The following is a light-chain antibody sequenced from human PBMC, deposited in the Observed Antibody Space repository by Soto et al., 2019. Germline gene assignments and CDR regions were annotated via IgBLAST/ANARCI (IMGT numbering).Light chain of an antibody. CDR3: CSYAGSSTPYV. Sequence: QSVLTQPASVSGSPGQSITISCTGTSSDVGNYNYVSWFQHHPGKAPKLMIYQVSYRPSGVSNRFSGSKSGNTASLTISGLQAEDEADYYCCSYAGSSTPYVFGTGTKVTVL. V-gene: IGLV2-14*01. J-gene: IGLJ1*01. CDR1: SSDVGNYNY. CDR2: QVS.